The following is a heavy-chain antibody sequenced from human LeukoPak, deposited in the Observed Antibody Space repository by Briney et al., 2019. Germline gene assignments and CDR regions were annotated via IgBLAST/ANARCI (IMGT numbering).Heavy chain of an antibody. CDR1: GFTFSSYA. CDR3: AKDRTGYTSGQGYFDY. J-gene: IGHJ4*02. V-gene: IGHV3-23*01. CDR2: IGSSAGTT. D-gene: IGHD6-19*01. Sequence: GGSLRPSCAASGFTFSSYAMSWVRQAPGKGLEWVSGIGSSAGTTYYADSVEGRFGISRDNSKNTLFLQVNSLRAEDTAVYFCAKDRTGYTSGQGYFDYWGQGVLVTVSS.